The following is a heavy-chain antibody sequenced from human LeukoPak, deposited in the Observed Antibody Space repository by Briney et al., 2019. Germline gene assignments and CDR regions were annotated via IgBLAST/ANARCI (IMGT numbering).Heavy chain of an antibody. D-gene: IGHD1-26*01. CDR3: ARDQQGGSALAH. J-gene: IGHJ4*02. Sequence: PGGSLRLSCAASGFTFSDYYMTWIRQAPGKGLEWISYIGSGDSSIRYADSVKGRFTISRDNAKNSLYLQMNSLRAADTALYYCARDQQGGSALAHWGQGTLVTVSS. V-gene: IGHV3-11*01. CDR2: IGSGDSSI. CDR1: GFTFSDYY.